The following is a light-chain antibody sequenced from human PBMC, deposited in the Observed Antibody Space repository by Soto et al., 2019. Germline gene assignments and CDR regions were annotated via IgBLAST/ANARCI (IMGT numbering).Light chain of an antibody. Sequence: DIQMTQSPSSLSASVGDRVTITCRASQGISSYLAWYQQKPGKVPKLLIYGASTLQSGVPSRFSGRGCGTDFNLTISSLQSEDVATYYCQKYNSAPRTFGQGTKVEIK. CDR3: QKYNSAPRT. J-gene: IGKJ1*01. CDR1: QGISSY. CDR2: GAS. V-gene: IGKV1-27*01.